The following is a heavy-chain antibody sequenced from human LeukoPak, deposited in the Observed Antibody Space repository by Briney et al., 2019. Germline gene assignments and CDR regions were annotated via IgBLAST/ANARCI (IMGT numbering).Heavy chain of an antibody. D-gene: IGHD2-15*01. CDR3: ASPLGYCSGGSCPSGSFDL. Sequence: SETLSLTCTVPGGSISSSSYYWGWIRQPPGKGLEWIGSIYYSGSTYYNPSLKSRVPISVDTSKNQFSLKLSSVTAADTAVYYCASPLGYCSGGSCPSGSFDLWGRGTLVTVSS. V-gene: IGHV4-39*01. J-gene: IGHJ2*01. CDR2: IYYSGST. CDR1: GGSISSSSYY.